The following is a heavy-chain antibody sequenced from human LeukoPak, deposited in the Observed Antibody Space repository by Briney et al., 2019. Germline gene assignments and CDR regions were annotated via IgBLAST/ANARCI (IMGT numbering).Heavy chain of an antibody. V-gene: IGHV3-64*01. Sequence: GGSLRLSCAASGFTFSSYAMHWVRQAPGKGLEYVSAISSNGGSTYYANSVKGRFTISRDNSKNTLYLQMNSLRAEDTAVYYCARTSSSWYQDAFDIWGQGTMVTVSS. CDR2: ISSNGGST. D-gene: IGHD6-13*01. J-gene: IGHJ3*02. CDR3: ARTSSSWYQDAFDI. CDR1: GFTFSSYA.